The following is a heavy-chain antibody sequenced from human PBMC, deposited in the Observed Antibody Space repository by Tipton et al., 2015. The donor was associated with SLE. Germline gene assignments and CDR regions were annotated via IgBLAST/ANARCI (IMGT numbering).Heavy chain of an antibody. J-gene: IGHJ3*02. V-gene: IGHV3-74*01. CDR2: INEDGSIT. CDR3: ARARRDGAFDI. CDR1: GFTFSSYW. Sequence: SLRLSCAASGFTFSSYWMHWVRQAPGKGLGWVSRINEDGSITSYEDSVKGRFTISRDNAKNTLYLQMNNLRVEDTAIYYCARARRDGAFDIWGQGTLVAVSS.